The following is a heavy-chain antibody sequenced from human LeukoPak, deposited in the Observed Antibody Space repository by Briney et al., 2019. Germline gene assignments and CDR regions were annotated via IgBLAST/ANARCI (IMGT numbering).Heavy chain of an antibody. CDR2: VTGGGDGT. D-gene: IGHD2-8*01. Sequence: GGSLRLSCVASGFSISSYALAWVRQTPGKGLEWVSAVTGGGDGTHYIDPVKGRFTISRDNSKNTIYLQMNSLRAEDTAIYFCGSDPNGDYVGALGYWGRGTLVTVSS. J-gene: IGHJ4*01. CDR1: GFSISSYA. V-gene: IGHV3-23*01. CDR3: GSDPNGDYVGALGY.